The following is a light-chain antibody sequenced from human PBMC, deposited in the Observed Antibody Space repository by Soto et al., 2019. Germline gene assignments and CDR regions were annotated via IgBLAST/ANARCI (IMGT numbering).Light chain of an antibody. J-gene: IGLJ2*01. Sequence: QSVLTQPPSASGTPGQRVTISCSGSRSNIGTNTVNWYQQLPGTAPKLLIYSNNQRPSGVPDRFSGSKSGTSASLAISGLQSEDEADYYCAAWDDSLNGLVFGGGTKITVL. CDR1: RSNIGTNT. CDR2: SNN. CDR3: AAWDDSLNGLV. V-gene: IGLV1-44*01.